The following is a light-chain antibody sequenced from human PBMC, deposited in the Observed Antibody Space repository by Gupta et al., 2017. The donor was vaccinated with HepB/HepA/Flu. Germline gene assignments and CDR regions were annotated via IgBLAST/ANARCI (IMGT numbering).Light chain of an antibody. CDR1: QSVSSY. Sequence: EIVMTQSAATQSVSPGERAPPSCRASQSVSSYLAWYQQRPGQAPRLLIYGASTRATGIPARFSGSGSGTEFTLTISSLQSEDFAVYYCQQYNNWPWTFGQGTKVEIK. CDR2: GAS. V-gene: IGKV3-15*01. J-gene: IGKJ1*01. CDR3: QQYNNWPWT.